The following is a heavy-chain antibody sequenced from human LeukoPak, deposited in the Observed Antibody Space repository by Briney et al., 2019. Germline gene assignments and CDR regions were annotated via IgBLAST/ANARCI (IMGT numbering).Heavy chain of an antibody. Sequence: GGSLRLSCAASGFTFSSYAMSWVRQAPGKGLEWVSAIRDSGSSTHYADSVKGRFTTSRDNAKNSLYLQMNSLRAEDTAVYYCARGSVGGGNYFDYWGQGTLVTVSS. J-gene: IGHJ4*02. V-gene: IGHV3-23*01. CDR3: ARGSVGGGNYFDY. D-gene: IGHD3-16*01. CDR1: GFTFSSYA. CDR2: IRDSGSST.